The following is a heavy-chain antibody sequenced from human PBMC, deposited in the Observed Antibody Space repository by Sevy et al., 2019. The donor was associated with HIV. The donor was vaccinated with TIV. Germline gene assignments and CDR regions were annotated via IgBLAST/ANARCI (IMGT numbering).Heavy chain of an antibody. J-gene: IGHJ4*02. CDR1: GFTFSSYV. CDR3: ARGGGYCGGDCYSIDY. Sequence: GGSLRLSCAASGFTFSSYVMHWVRQAPGKGLEWVALIWYDGTIKYYADSVKGRFTISRDNSKDTQFLQMNGLTPEDTAVYYCARGGGYCGGDCYSIDYWGQGALVTVSS. V-gene: IGHV3-30*04. CDR2: IWYDGTIK. D-gene: IGHD2-21*02.